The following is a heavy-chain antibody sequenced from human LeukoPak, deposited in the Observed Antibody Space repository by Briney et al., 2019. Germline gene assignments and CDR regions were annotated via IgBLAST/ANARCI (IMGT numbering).Heavy chain of an antibody. J-gene: IGHJ4*02. CDR3: ARGIAVAGAASDYFDY. D-gene: IGHD6-19*01. CDR2: IWYDGSNK. Sequence: GGSLRLSCAASGFTFSSYGMHWVRQAPGKGLEWVAVIWYDGSNKYYADSVKGRFTISRDNSKNTLYLQMNSLRAEDTAVYYRARGIAVAGAASDYFDYWGQGTLVTVSS. CDR1: GFTFSSYG. V-gene: IGHV3-33*01.